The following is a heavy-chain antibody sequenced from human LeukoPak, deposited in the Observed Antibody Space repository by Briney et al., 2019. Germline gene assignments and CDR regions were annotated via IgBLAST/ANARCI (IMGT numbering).Heavy chain of an antibody. J-gene: IGHJ4*02. V-gene: IGHV4-59*01. CDR1: GASITSDY. CDR3: ARGGDSSFPFDY. CDR2: ISYTGRT. D-gene: IGHD6-19*01. Sequence: SETLSLTCSVSGASITSDYWSWIRQPPGKRLEWIAFISYTGRTSYRPSLRSRATLSLDTSKNQFSLKLSSVTAADTAVYYCARGGDSSFPFDYWGQGALVTVS.